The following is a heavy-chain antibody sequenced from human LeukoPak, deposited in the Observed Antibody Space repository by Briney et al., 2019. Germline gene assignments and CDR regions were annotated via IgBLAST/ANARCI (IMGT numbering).Heavy chain of an antibody. CDR1: GYTFTSYA. J-gene: IGHJ4*02. CDR3: AREGHLSSSWYLAH. CDR2: INTNTGNP. V-gene: IGHV7-4-1*02. Sequence: ASVKVSCKASGYTFTSYAMNWVRQAPGQGPEWMGWINTNTGNPTYAQGFTGRFVFSLDTSVSTAYLQISSLEAEDTAVYYCAREGHLSSSWYLAHWGQGTLVAVSS. D-gene: IGHD6-13*01.